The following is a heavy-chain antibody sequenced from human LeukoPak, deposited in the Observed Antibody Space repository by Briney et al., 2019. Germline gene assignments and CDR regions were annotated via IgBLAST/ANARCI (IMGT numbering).Heavy chain of an antibody. Sequence: PGGALRLSCAASGFTVSSTYMSWVRQAPGKELEWVSLIDSGGSPYYADSVKGRFTISRDNSKNTLFLRMNGLRAEDTAVYYCARLVGSGSYHLDYWGQGTLVTVSS. CDR1: GFTVSSTY. V-gene: IGHV3-66*04. J-gene: IGHJ4*02. D-gene: IGHD3-10*01. CDR3: ARLVGSGSYHLDY. CDR2: IDSGGSP.